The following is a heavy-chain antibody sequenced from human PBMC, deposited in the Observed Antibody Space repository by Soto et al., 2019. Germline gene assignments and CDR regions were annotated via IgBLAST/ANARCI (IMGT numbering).Heavy chain of an antibody. J-gene: IGHJ5*02. CDR1: GFTFSNYA. D-gene: IGHD6-19*01. V-gene: IGHV3-30*04. Sequence: QVQLVESGGGVVQPGRSLRLSCAASGFTFSNYAVHWVRQAPGKGLEWVAVISYDGTDKYYADSVKGRFTISRDNSKSTLYLQMNSLRPDDTAVYYCARGGRIGAVAGPNNWFDTWGQGTLVTVSS. CDR3: ARGGRIGAVAGPNNWFDT. CDR2: ISYDGTDK.